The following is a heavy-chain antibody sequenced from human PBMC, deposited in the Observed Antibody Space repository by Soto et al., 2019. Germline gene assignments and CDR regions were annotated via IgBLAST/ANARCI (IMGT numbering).Heavy chain of an antibody. CDR1: GGCIISHY. D-gene: IGHD2-15*01. CDR2: IHYTGST. V-gene: IGHV4-59*11. CDR3: ARGGWSLDY. Sequence: SETLSLACSVSGGCIISHYGSWLRQPPGKGLEWIGYIHYTGSTDYNPSLKSRLTISVDTSKNQFSLKLSSVTAADTAVYYCARGGWSLDYWGHGTLVPVSP. J-gene: IGHJ4*01.